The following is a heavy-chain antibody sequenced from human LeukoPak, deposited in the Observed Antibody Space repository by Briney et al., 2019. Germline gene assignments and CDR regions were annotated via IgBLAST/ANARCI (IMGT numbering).Heavy chain of an antibody. CDR3: ARGSSRFDT. CDR2: IYYSGTT. Sequence: PSETLSLTCTVSGGSISSYYWSWIRQPPGKGLEWIGYIYYSGTTNYNPPLKSRVTISVDTSKNFSLQLSSVTAADTAVYYCARGSSRFDTWGQGSLVTVSS. CDR1: GGSISSYY. V-gene: IGHV4-59*01. D-gene: IGHD1-26*01. J-gene: IGHJ5*02.